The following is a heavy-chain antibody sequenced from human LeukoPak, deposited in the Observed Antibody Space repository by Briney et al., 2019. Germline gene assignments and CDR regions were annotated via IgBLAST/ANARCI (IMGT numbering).Heavy chain of an antibody. CDR3: ARDSSGIEDAFDV. V-gene: IGHV3-21*01. CDR1: GFMITNS. J-gene: IGHJ3*01. D-gene: IGHD3-22*01. CDR2: INSRSTSI. Sequence: GGSLRLSCAGSGFMITNSMIWVRQAPGKGLEWVSSINSRSTSIYYADSVKGRFTISRDNAKKSRSLQMNSLRAEDTAVYYCARDSSGIEDAFDVWGQGTMVTVSS.